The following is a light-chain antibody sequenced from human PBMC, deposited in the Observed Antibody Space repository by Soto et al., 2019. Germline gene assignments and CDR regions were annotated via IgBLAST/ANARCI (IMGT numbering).Light chain of an antibody. V-gene: IGKV3-11*01. CDR1: QTVHNY. CDR3: QKRRNRPPGT. J-gene: IGKJ1*01. CDR2: DTS. Sequence: EIVLTQSPATLSLSPGERATLSCRASQTVHNYLAWYQQKPGQAPRLLIYDTSNRAAGIPARFSGSGSGTDFTPTTRSQERKDFPVYYCQKRRNRPPGTFGQGTKVK.